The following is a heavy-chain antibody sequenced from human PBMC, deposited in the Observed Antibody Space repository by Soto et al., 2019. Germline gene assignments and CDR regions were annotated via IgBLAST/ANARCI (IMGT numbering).Heavy chain of an antibody. V-gene: IGHV3-30-3*01. Sequence: GGSLRLSCAASGFTFSSYAMHWVRQAPGKGLEWVAVISYDGSNKYYADSVKGRFTISRDNSKNTLYLQMNSLRAEDTAVYYCARDRFYYGDYFDYWGQGTLVTVSS. CDR2: ISYDGSNK. CDR3: ARDRFYYGDYFDY. J-gene: IGHJ4*02. D-gene: IGHD3-22*01. CDR1: GFTFSSYA.